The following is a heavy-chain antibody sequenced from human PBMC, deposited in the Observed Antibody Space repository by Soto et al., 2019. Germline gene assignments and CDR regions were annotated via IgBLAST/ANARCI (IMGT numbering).Heavy chain of an antibody. CDR1: GFTFSTYA. CDR3: AKQPLKVPLRFDY. D-gene: IGHD6-25*01. CDR2: ISSSSGST. J-gene: IGHJ4*01. V-gene: IGHV3-23*01. Sequence: EVQLLESGGGLVQPGGSLRLSCAASGFTFSTYAMAWVRQAPGKGLEWVSSISSSSGSTFYADSVKGRFTISRDNSENTLSLQMNSLRAEDTAGYYCAKQPLKVPLRFDYWGHGTLVTVSS.